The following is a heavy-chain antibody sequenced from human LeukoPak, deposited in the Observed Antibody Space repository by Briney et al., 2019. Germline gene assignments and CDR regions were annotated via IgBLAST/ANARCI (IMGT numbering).Heavy chain of an antibody. Sequence: GGSLRLSCAASGFTFSGYAMSWVRQAPGKGLEWVSAISGSGGSTYYADSVRGRFTISRDNSKNTLYLQMNSLRAEDTAVYYCAKASLYYYYYGMDVWGQGTTVTVSS. CDR1: GFTFSGYA. CDR3: AKASLYYYYYGMDV. V-gene: IGHV3-23*01. J-gene: IGHJ6*02. CDR2: ISGSGGST.